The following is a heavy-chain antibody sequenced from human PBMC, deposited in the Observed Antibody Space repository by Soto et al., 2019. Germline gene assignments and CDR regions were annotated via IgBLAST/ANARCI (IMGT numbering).Heavy chain of an antibody. V-gene: IGHV3-48*03. CDR2: ISSSGSTI. Sequence: GGSLRLSCAASGFTFSSYEMNWVRQAPGKGLEWVSYISSSGSTIYYADSVKGRFTISRDNAKNSLYLQMNSLRAEDTAVYYCARDTPRDAYCGGDCYYYYYYYMDVWGKGTTVTVSS. D-gene: IGHD2-21*01. CDR3: ARDTPRDAYCGGDCYYYYYYYMDV. J-gene: IGHJ6*03. CDR1: GFTFSSYE.